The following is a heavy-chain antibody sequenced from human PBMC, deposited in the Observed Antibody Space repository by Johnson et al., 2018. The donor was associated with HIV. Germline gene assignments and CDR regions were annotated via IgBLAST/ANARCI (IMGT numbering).Heavy chain of an antibody. CDR3: ARVPPGIAKDGAFDI. Sequence: VQLVESGGGLIQPGGSLRLSCAASGFTVSSNYMSWVRQAPGKGLEWVSVIYSGGSTYYADSVNGRFTISRDNSKNTLYLQMNSLRAEDTAVYYCARVPPGIAKDGAFDIWGQGTLVTVSS. D-gene: IGHD6-13*01. V-gene: IGHV3-53*01. CDR1: GFTVSSNY. CDR2: IYSGGST. J-gene: IGHJ3*02.